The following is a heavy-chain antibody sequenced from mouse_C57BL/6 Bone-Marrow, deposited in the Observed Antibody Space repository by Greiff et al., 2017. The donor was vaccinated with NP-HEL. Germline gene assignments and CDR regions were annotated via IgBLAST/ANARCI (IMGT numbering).Heavy chain of an antibody. Sequence: EVMLVESGGGLVQPGGSLSLSCAASGFTFTDYYMSWVRQPPGKALEWLGFIRNKANGYTTEYSASVKGRFTISRDNSQSILYLQMNARRAEDSATYYCARTYYSNPYAMDDWGQGTSVTVSS. CDR2: IRNKANGYTT. D-gene: IGHD2-5*01. CDR1: GFTFTDYY. V-gene: IGHV7-3*01. J-gene: IGHJ4*01. CDR3: ARTYYSNPYAMDD.